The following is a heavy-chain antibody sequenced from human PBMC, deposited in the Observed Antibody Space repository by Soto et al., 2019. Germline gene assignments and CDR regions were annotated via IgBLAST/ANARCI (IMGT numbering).Heavy chain of an antibody. D-gene: IGHD6-13*01. CDR2: IIPIFGTA. Sequence: VASVKVSCKASGGTFSSYAISWVRQAPGQGLEWMGGIIPIFGTANYAQKFQGRVTITADESTSTAYMELSSLRSEDTAVYYCARATIRYSSSWYFPPPYYFDYWGQGTLVTVSS. V-gene: IGHV1-69*13. CDR1: GGTFSSYA. J-gene: IGHJ4*02. CDR3: ARATIRYSSSWYFPPPYYFDY.